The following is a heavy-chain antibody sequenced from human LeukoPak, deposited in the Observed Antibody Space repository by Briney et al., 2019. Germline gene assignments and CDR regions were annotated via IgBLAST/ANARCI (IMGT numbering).Heavy chain of an antibody. CDR2: ICYIGST. CDR3: ARDYAFDI. CDR1: GGSISSYY. J-gene: IGHJ3*02. Sequence: KPSETLSLTCTVSGGSISSYYWSWIRQPPGKGLEWIGYICYIGSTNYNPSLKSRVTISVDTSKNQFSLKLSSVTAADTAVYYCARDYAFDIWGQGTMVTVSS. V-gene: IGHV4-59*01.